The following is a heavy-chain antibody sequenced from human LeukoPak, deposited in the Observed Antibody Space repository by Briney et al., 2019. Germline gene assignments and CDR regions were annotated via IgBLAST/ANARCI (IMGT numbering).Heavy chain of an antibody. D-gene: IGHD3-10*01. CDR3: ARREGRYYYGSGSRPGWFDP. J-gene: IGHJ5*02. CDR2: MNPNSGNT. CDR1: GYTFTSYD. V-gene: IGHV1-8*01. Sequence: ASVKVSCKVSGYTFTSYDINWVRQATGQGLEWMGWMNPNSGNTGYAQKFQGRVTMTRNTSISTAYMELSSLRSEDTAVYYCARREGRYYYGSGSRPGWFDPWGQGTLVTVSS.